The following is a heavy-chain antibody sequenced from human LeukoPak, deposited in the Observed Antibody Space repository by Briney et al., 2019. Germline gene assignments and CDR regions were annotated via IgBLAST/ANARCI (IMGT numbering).Heavy chain of an antibody. CDR3: AKVPCDSSGYLHFDY. D-gene: IGHD3-22*01. V-gene: IGHV3-23*01. Sequence: PGGSLRLSCAASGFTFSSYAMSWVRQAPGKGLEWVSAISGSGGSTYYADSVKGRFTISRDNSKNTLYLQMNSLRAEDTAVYYCAKVPCDSSGYLHFDYWGQGTLVTVSS. J-gene: IGHJ4*02. CDR1: GFTFSSYA. CDR2: ISGSGGST.